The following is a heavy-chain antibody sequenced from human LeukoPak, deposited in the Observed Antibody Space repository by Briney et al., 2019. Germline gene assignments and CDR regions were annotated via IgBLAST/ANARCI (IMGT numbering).Heavy chain of an antibody. CDR2: MNPNSGNT. D-gene: IGHD2-15*01. CDR3: ASVAHSRPNADY. CDR1: GYTFTSYD. V-gene: IGHV1-8*01. J-gene: IGHJ4*02. Sequence: ASVKVSCKASGYTFTSYDINWVRQATAQGLEWMGWMNPNSGNTGYAQKFQGRVTMTRNTSISTAYMELSSLRSEDTAVYYCASVAHSRPNADYWGQGTLVTVSS.